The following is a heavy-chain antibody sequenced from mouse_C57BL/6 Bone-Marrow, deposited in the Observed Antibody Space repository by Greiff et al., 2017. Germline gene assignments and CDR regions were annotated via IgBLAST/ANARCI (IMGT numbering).Heavy chain of an antibody. CDR2: IYPRDGST. CDR3: ARRTVVASPHWYFDV. V-gene: IGHV1-85*01. J-gene: IGHJ1*03. Sequence: VQLQQSGPELVKPGASVKLSCKASGYTFTSYDINWVKQRPGQGLEWIGWIYPRDGSTKYNEKFKGKATLTVDTSSSTAYMELHSLTSEDSAVYFWARRTVVASPHWYFDVWGTGTTVTVSS. CDR1: GYTFTSYD. D-gene: IGHD1-1*01.